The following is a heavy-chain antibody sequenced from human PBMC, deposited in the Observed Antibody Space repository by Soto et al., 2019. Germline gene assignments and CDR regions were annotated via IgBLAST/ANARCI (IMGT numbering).Heavy chain of an antibody. D-gene: IGHD6-19*01. V-gene: IGHV4-34*01. J-gene: IGHJ3*02. CDR2: INHSGST. CDR1: VGSFRGYY. Sequence: ETLSLTGAVYVGSFRGYYWSWIRQPPGKGLEWIGEINHSGSTNYNPSLKSRVTISVDTSKNQFSLKLSSVTAADTAVYYCARGQRLDAFDIWGQGTMVTVSS. CDR3: ARGQRLDAFDI.